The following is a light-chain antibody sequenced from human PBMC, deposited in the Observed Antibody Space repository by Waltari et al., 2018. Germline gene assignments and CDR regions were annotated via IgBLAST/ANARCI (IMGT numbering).Light chain of an antibody. CDR1: QGISNY. V-gene: IGKV1-27*01. Sequence: DIQMTQSPSSLSASVGDRVTITCRASQGISNYLAWYQQKPGTVPKLLIYTASTLQSGVPARFSGSGSATDFTLTISSLQPEDVATYYCQKYDSAPFAFGPGTRVDIK. CDR3: QKYDSAPFA. J-gene: IGKJ3*01. CDR2: TAS.